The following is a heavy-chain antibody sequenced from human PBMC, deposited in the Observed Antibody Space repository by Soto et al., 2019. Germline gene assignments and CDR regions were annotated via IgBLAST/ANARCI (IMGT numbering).Heavy chain of an antibody. D-gene: IGHD3-10*01. V-gene: IGHV4-39*01. CDR3: ARGPYGSGSYYPLLI. CDR1: GDSITRGAYY. Sequence: SETLSLTCTVSGDSITRGAYYWTWIRQHPGKGLEWIGSIFYSGYTYYNPSLKSRVTISVDTSKNQFSLKLSSVTAADTAVYYCARGPYGSGSYYPLLIWGQGTLVTVSS. CDR2: IFYSGYT. J-gene: IGHJ4*02.